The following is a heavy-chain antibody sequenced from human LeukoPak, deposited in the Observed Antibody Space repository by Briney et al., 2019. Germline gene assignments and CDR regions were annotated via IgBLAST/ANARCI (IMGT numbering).Heavy chain of an antibody. CDR3: ARTTGNYGYYFDY. J-gene: IGHJ4*02. CDR1: SGSINFYY. V-gene: IGHV4-59*01. CDR2: IYYRGST. D-gene: IGHD1-7*01. Sequence: SETLSLTCTVSSGSINFYYWSWIRQTPGKELEGIGYIYYRGSTNYNPSLKSRVTISVDTPKNQFSLNLSSVTAADTAIYYCARTTGNYGYYFDYWGQGAQVTVSS.